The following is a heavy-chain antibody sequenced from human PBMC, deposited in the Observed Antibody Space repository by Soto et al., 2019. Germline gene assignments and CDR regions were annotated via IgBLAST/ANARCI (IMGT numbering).Heavy chain of an antibody. Sequence: QVHLQESGPGLVKPSQTLSLTCSVNGDSINSDSVYWSWIRQSPGKGLEYIGYITYNGRTFYNPSLKSRVTMSVDTPKNQFPREVRSVTAADSAVYYCARERQVGPSSGRFDAWGQGTLVTVST. V-gene: IGHV4-31*03. CDR1: GDSINSDSVY. J-gene: IGHJ5*02. CDR3: ARERQVGPSSGRFDA. CDR2: ITYNGRT.